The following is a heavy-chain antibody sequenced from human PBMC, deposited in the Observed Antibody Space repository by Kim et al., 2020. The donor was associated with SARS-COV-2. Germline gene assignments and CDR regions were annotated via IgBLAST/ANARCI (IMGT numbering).Heavy chain of an antibody. Sequence: TGNPTYARGFTVRFVFSVDTSVSTAYLQISSLKAEDTAVYYCAREPLDYWGQGTLVTVSS. J-gene: IGHJ4*02. V-gene: IGHV7-4-1*02. CDR2: TGNP. CDR3: AREPLDY.